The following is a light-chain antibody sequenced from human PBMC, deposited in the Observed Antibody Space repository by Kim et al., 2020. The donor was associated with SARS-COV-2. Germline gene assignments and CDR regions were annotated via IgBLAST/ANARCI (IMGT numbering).Light chain of an antibody. Sequence: SSELTQDPAVSVDLGQTVRITCQGDSLRSYYASWYQQKPGKAPVLVIYGKNNRPSGIPDRFSGSSSGNTASLTITGAQAEDEADYYCNSRDSSGNHWVFGGGTQLTVL. J-gene: IGLJ3*02. CDR3: NSRDSSGNHWV. CDR1: SLRSYY. V-gene: IGLV3-19*01. CDR2: GKN.